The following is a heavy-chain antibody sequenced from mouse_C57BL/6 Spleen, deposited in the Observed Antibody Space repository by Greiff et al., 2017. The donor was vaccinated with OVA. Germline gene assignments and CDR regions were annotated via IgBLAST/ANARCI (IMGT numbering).Heavy chain of an antibody. J-gene: IGHJ3*01. D-gene: IGHD2-4*01. CDR3: ARRDYDEAWFAY. CDR2: INPYNGGT. Sequence: VQLQQSGPVLVKPGASVKMSCKASGYTFTDYYMNWVKQSHGKSLEWIGVINPYNGGTSYNQKFKGKATLTVDKSSSTAYMELNSLTSEDSAVYYCARRDYDEAWFAYWGQGTLVTVSA. V-gene: IGHV1-19*01. CDR1: GYTFTDYY.